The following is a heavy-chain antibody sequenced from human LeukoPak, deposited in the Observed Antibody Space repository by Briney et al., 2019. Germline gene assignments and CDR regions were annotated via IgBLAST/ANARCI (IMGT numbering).Heavy chain of an antibody. CDR1: GGSFSGYY. D-gene: IGHD3-10*01. V-gene: IGHV4-34*09. J-gene: IGHJ4*02. CDR3: AREAYYYGSGSYLLTYYFDY. CDR2: IYYSGST. Sequence: NPSETLSLTCAVYGGSFSGYYWSWIRQPPGKGLEWIGYIYYSGSTYYNPSLKSRVTISVDTSKNQFSLKLSSVTAADTAVYYCAREAYYYGSGSYLLTYYFDYWGQGTLVTVSS.